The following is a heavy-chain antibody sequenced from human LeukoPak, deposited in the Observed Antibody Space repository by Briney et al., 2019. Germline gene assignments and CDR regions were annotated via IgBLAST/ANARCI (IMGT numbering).Heavy chain of an antibody. CDR2: INHSGGT. Sequence: SETLSLTCAVSGGSFSGFRWHWIRQPPGKGPEWIGEINHSGGTTYNPSLKSRVTISVDTSKIQFSLNLTSVTAADTAVYYCARDREGSIDYWGQGTLVTVSS. CDR1: GGSFSGFR. D-gene: IGHD1-26*01. CDR3: ARDREGSIDY. J-gene: IGHJ4*02. V-gene: IGHV4-34*01.